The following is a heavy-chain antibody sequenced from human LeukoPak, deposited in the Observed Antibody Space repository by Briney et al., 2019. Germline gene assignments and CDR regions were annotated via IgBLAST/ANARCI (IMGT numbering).Heavy chain of an antibody. CDR2: ISADGTRK. CDR1: GFTFSESA. J-gene: IGHJ4*02. CDR3: AKEVPTHTIFGVLKTQD. Sequence: QPGGSLRLSCAASGFTFSESAMHWVRQAPGKGLEWVSLISADGTRKHYGDSVKGRFTISRDNSRNSLSLQMKSLRTDDTAIYYCAKEVPTHTIFGVLKTQDWGQGTLVTVSS. D-gene: IGHD3-3*01. V-gene: IGHV3-43*02.